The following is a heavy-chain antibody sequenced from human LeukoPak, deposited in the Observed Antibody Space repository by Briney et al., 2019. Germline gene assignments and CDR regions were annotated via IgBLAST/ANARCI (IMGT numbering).Heavy chain of an antibody. J-gene: IGHJ4*02. Sequence: GASVKASCKASGYTFTSYGISWVRQAPGQGLEWMGWISAYNGNTNYAQKLQGRVTMTTDTSTSTAYMELRSLRSDDTAVYYCARVKGQIAAAGRGDYWGQGTLVTVSS. V-gene: IGHV1-18*01. D-gene: IGHD6-13*01. CDR3: ARVKGQIAAAGRGDY. CDR1: GYTFTSYG. CDR2: ISAYNGNT.